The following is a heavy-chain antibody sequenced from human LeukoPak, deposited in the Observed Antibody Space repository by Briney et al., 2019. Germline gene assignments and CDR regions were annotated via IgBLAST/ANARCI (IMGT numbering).Heavy chain of an antibody. CDR2: ISYDGSNK. Sequence: GRSLRLSCAASGFTFSSYAMHWVRQAPGKGLEWVAVISYDGSNKYYADSVKGRFTISRDNSKNTLYLQMNSLRAEDTAVYYCAGSPQWLVVDYWGQGTLVTVSS. CDR1: GFTFSSYA. J-gene: IGHJ4*02. V-gene: IGHV3-30*04. D-gene: IGHD6-19*01. CDR3: AGSPQWLVVDY.